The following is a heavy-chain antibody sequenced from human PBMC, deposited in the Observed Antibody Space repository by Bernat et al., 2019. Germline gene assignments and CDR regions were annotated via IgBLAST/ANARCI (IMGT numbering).Heavy chain of an antibody. CDR2: IYYSGST. D-gene: IGHD6-13*01. V-gene: IGHV4-39*01. J-gene: IGHJ4*02. Sequence: QLQLQESGPGLVKPSETLSLTCTVSGGSISSSSYYWGWIRQPPGKGLEWIGSIYYSGSTYYNPSLKSRFTISVDTSKNQFSLKLSSVTAADTAVYYCARPGSIAAADHFDYWGQGTLVTVSS. CDR1: GGSISSSSYY. CDR3: ARPGSIAAADHFDY.